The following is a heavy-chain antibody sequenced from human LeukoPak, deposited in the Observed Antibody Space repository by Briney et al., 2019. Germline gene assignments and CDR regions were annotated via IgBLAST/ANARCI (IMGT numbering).Heavy chain of an antibody. J-gene: IGHJ2*01. V-gene: IGHV3-23*01. Sequence: PGGSLRLSWAASGFTFSTYAMSWVRQAPGKGLEWVSTISDSGANTYYADSVRGRFTISRDNSKNTLYLQKNSLRADDTAIYYCAKSMTLQWRGFFDLWGRGTHVTVSS. CDR2: ISDSGANT. D-gene: IGHD6-19*01. CDR3: AKSMTLQWRGFFDL. CDR1: GFTFSTYA.